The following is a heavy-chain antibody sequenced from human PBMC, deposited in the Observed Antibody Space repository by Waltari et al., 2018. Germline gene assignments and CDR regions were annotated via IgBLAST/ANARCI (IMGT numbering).Heavy chain of an antibody. Sequence: EVQLVESGGGLVKPGGSLRLSCAASGFTFSSYSMNWVRQAPGKGLEWVSSISSSSSYIYYADSVKGRFTISRDNAKNSLYLQMNSLRSDDTAVYYCARDHDSLTGYWGLKREYFDLWGRGTLVTVSS. J-gene: IGHJ2*01. CDR3: ARDHDSLTGYWGLKREYFDL. D-gene: IGHD7-27*01. CDR2: ISSSSSYI. CDR1: GFTFSSYS. V-gene: IGHV3-21*04.